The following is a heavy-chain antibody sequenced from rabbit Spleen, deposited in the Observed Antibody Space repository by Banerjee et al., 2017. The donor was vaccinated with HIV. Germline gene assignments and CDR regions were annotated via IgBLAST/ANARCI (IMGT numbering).Heavy chain of an antibody. Sequence: QEQLVESGGGLVQPEGSLTLTCKASGFSFTYGYVMCWVRQAPGKGLEWIGYIDPIFGVSYYATWLNVRFTISSHDAQNTLYLQLNSLTAADTATYFFVREVYHILGLWSQGTLFTVS. CDR3: VREVYHILGL. CDR1: GFSFTYGYV. J-gene: IGHJ3*01. D-gene: IGHD1-1*01. V-gene: IGHV1S47*01. CDR2: IDPIFGVS.